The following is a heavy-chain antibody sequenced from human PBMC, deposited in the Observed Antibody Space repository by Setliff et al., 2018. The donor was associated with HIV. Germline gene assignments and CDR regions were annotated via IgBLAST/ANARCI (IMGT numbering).Heavy chain of an antibody. CDR2: INPNTGDT. CDR1: GYTFTAYH. Sequence: ASVKVSCKASGYTFTAYHIQWVRQAPGQGLEWVGWINPNTGDTSYAENLQGWVTLTRDTSISTAYLEVRSDDTAVYYCARKRVGFDGIDVWGQGTTVTVSS. D-gene: IGHD1-26*01. J-gene: IGHJ6*02. CDR3: ARKRVGFDGIDV. V-gene: IGHV1-2*04.